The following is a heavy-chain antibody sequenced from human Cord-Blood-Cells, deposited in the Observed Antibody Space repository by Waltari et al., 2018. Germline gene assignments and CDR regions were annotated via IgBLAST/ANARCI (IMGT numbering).Heavy chain of an antibody. CDR2: IIPIFGTA. V-gene: IGHV1-69*01. Sequence: QVQLVQSGAEVKKPGSSVKVSCKASGGTFSRYAISWVRQAPGQGLEWMGGIIPIFGTANYAQKFQGRVTITADESTSTAYMELSSLRSEDTAVYYCARSMAATKNYYYGMDVWGQGTTVTVSS. D-gene: IGHD1-26*01. J-gene: IGHJ6*02. CDR3: ARSMAATKNYYYGMDV. CDR1: GGTFSRYA.